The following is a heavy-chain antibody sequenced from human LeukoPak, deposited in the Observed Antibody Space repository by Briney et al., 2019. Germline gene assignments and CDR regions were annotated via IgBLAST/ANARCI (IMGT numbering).Heavy chain of an antibody. V-gene: IGHV4-39*01. Sequence: KPSETLSLTCTVSCGSMSSSSYYWGWIRQPPGKGLEWIGSIYYSGSTYYNPSLKSRVTISVDTSKNQFSLRLSSVTAADTAVYYCARHGPIGAAAGTGWFDPWGQGTLVTVSS. CDR3: ARHGPIGAAAGTGWFDP. D-gene: IGHD6-13*01. CDR2: IYYSGST. J-gene: IGHJ5*02. CDR1: CGSMSSSSYY.